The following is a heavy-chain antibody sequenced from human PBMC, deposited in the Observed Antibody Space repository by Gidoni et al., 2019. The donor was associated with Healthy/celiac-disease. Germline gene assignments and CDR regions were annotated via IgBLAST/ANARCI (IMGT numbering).Heavy chain of an antibody. CDR2: ISSSSSTI. D-gene: IGHD3-10*01. V-gene: IGHV3-48*01. Sequence: EVQLVESGGGLVQPGKSLRLSCAASGFTFSTYSMNWVRQAPWKGLEWVSYISSSSSTIYYADSVKGRFTISRDNARNSLYLQMNSLRAEDTAVYYCARGNPAGYFYYGMDVWGQGTTVTVSS. J-gene: IGHJ6*02. CDR3: ARGNPAGYFYYGMDV. CDR1: GFTFSTYS.